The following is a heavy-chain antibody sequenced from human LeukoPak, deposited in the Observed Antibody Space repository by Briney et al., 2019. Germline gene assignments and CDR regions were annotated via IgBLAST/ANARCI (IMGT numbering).Heavy chain of an antibody. J-gene: IGHJ4*02. CDR3: ARRAGAYSHPYDY. D-gene: IGHD4/OR15-4a*01. CDR2: VSGNGGSS. V-gene: IGHV3-23*01. CDR1: GFTFSNYG. Sequence: GGSLRLSCAASGFTFSNYGMSWVRQAPGKGLEWVSAVSGNGGSSFYADSVKGRFTISRDNSKNTLYLQMNSLRAEDTAVYYCARRAGAYSHPYDYWGQGTLVTVSS.